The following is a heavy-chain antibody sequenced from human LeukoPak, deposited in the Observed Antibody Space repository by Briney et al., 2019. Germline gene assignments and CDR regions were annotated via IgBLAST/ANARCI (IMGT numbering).Heavy chain of an antibody. D-gene: IGHD1-26*01. CDR3: VKEEVGSFDY. CDR1: GFTSSSYA. V-gene: IGHV3-64D*06. Sequence: GGSLRLSCSASGFTSSSYAMHWVRQAPGKGLEYVSAISSNGGSTYYADSVKGRFTISRDNSKNTLYLQMSSLRAEDTAVYYCVKEEVGSFDYWGQGTLVTVSS. CDR2: ISSNGGST. J-gene: IGHJ4*02.